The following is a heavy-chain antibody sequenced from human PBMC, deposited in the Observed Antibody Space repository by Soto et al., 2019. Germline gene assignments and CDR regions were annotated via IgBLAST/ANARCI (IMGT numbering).Heavy chain of an antibody. J-gene: IGHJ4*02. CDR3: VSTSEWAVLDN. D-gene: IGHD1-26*01. CDR2: IYYSGYSGTT. V-gene: IGHV4-39*01. Sequence: QLQLQESGPGLVKPSQTLSLKCTVSAGSISSSSYYWGWIRQPPGKGLEWIGNIYYSGYSGTTYYNPSLKSRHTISGDTSNNQCSLKLCSVTAADTAGYFCVSTSEWAVLDNWGQGTLVIVSS. CDR1: AGSISSSSYY.